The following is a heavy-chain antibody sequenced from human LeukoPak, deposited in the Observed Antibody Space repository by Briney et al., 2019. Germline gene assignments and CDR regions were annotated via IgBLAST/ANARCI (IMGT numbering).Heavy chain of an antibody. CDR1: GFTFSSYA. CDR2: ISYDGSNK. J-gene: IGHJ6*03. Sequence: GGSLRLSCAASGFTFSSYAMHWVRQAPGKGLEWVAVISYDGSNKYYADSVKGRFTISRDNSKNTLYLQMNSLRAEDTAVYYCARDSWELRHYYYYMDVWGKGTTVTISS. D-gene: IGHD1-26*01. V-gene: IGHV3-30*04. CDR3: ARDSWELRHYYYYMDV.